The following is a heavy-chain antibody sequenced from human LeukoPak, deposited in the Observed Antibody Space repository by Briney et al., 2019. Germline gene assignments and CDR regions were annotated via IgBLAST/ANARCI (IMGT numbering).Heavy chain of an antibody. V-gene: IGHV3-7*03. CDR1: GLSFSSHW. D-gene: IGHD3-16*01. CDR2: IKQDGSEK. J-gene: IGHJ4*02. CDR3: ARGFGITF. Sequence: GGSLRLSCAASGLSFSSHWVSWVRQAPGKGLEWGANIKQDGSEKHYVDSVKGRFTVSRDNAKNSLYLQMNSLRADDTAVYYCARGFGITFWGQGTLVTVSS.